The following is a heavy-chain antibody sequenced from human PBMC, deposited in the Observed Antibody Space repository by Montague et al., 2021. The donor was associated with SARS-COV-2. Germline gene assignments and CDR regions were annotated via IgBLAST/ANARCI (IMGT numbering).Heavy chain of an antibody. V-gene: IGHV4-34*01. CDR2: INYSGST. CDR3: ASAFGDYAPIFDN. Sequence: SETLSLTCSVYGESFSNYYWSWIRQPPGKGLEWIGDINYSGSTHXSPSLKSRVTISIDTSKKQFSLRLKSMTAADTAIYYCASAFGDYAPIFDNWGQGSPVIVSS. CDR1: GESFSNYY. D-gene: IGHD3-16*01. J-gene: IGHJ4*02.